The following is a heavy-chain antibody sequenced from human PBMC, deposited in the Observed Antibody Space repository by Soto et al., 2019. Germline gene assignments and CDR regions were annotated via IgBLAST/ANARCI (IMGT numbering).Heavy chain of an antibody. Sequence: QVQLVQSGAEVQKPGSSVKVSCKASGGTFSSYAISWVRQAPGQGLEWMGGIIPIFVTANYAQKFQGRVRITADESTSTAYMELSSLRSTDTAVYYCARERVAMVPKWFDPWGQGTLVTVSS. D-gene: IGHD5-18*01. CDR1: GGTFSSYA. CDR3: ARERVAMVPKWFDP. CDR2: IIPIFVTA. V-gene: IGHV1-69*01. J-gene: IGHJ5*02.